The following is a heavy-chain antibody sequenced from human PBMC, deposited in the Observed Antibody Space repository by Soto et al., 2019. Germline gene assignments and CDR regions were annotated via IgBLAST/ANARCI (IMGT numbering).Heavy chain of an antibody. D-gene: IGHD3-22*01. J-gene: IGHJ6*02. CDR2: ISYDGSNK. CDR3: VRDSSGSKLPNYYYGMDV. V-gene: IGHV3-30*03. Sequence: PGGSLRLSCAASGFTFSSYGMHWVRQAPGKGLEWVAVISYDGSNKYYADSVKGRFTISRDNSKNTLYLQMNSLRAEDTAVYYCVRDSSGSKLPNYYYGMDVWGQGTTVTVYS. CDR1: GFTFSSYG.